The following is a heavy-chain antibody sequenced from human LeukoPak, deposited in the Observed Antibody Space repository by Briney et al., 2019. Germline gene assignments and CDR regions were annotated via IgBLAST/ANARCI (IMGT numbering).Heavy chain of an antibody. V-gene: IGHV3-23*01. D-gene: IGHD2-21*02. CDR3: AKDHVVVVTAIRHGYFDY. Sequence: GGSLRLSCAASGFTFSSYAMSWVRQAPGKGLEWVSAISGSGGSTYYADSVKGRFTISRDNSKNTLYQQMNSLRAEDTAVYYCAKDHVVVVTAIRHGYFDYWGQGTLVTVSS. CDR2: ISGSGGST. J-gene: IGHJ4*02. CDR1: GFTFSSYA.